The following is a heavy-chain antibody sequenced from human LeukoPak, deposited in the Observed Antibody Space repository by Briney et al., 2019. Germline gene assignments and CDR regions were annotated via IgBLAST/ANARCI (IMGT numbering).Heavy chain of an antibody. Sequence: GGSLRLSCAASGFTFSSHWMSWVRQAPGKGLEWVANIKPDGSQKYYVDSVEGRFTISRDNAKNSLYLQMNSLRAADTAVYFCARDEGLLNFDYWGQGTLVTVSS. CDR2: IKPDGSQK. D-gene: IGHD2/OR15-2a*01. V-gene: IGHV3-7*01. CDR1: GFTFSSHW. J-gene: IGHJ4*02. CDR3: ARDEGLLNFDY.